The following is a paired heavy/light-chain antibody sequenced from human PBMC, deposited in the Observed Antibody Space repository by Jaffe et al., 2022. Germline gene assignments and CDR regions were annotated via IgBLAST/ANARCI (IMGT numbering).Heavy chain of an antibody. J-gene: IGHJ5*02. CDR1: GFTFSSYE. V-gene: IGHV3-48*03. Sequence: EVQLVESGGGLVQPGGSLRLSCAASGFTFSSYEMNWVRQAPGKGLEWVSYISSSGSTIYYADSVKGRFTISRDNAKNSLYLQMNSLRAEDTAVYYCARDLWLAGYSSGWPTGDWFDPWGQGTLVTVSS. CDR2: ISSSGSTI. D-gene: IGHD6-19*01. CDR3: ARDLWLAGYSSGWPTGDWFDP.
Light chain of an antibody. V-gene: IGLV4-69*01. CDR3: QTWGTGIHWV. Sequence: QLVLTQSPSASASLGASVKLTCTLSSGHSSYAIAWHQQQPEKGPRYLMKLNSDGSHSKGDGIPDRFSGSSSGAERYLTISSLQSEDEADYYCQTWGTGIHWVFGGGTKLTVL. CDR2: LNSDGSH. J-gene: IGLJ3*02. CDR1: SGHSSYA.